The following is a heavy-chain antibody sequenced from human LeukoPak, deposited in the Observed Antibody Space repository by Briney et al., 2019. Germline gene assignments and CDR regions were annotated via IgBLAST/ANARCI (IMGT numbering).Heavy chain of an antibody. D-gene: IGHD5-18*01. J-gene: IGHJ4*02. CDR1: GFTFSSYA. CDR3: ARVGIQLWLQGGVFDY. CDR2: ISYDGSNK. Sequence: PGRSLRLSCAASGFTFSSYAMHWVRQAPGKGLEWVAVISYDGSNKYYADSVKGRFTISRDNSKNTLYLQMNSLRAEDTAVYYCARVGIQLWLQGGVFDYWGQGTLVTVSS. V-gene: IGHV3-30-3*01.